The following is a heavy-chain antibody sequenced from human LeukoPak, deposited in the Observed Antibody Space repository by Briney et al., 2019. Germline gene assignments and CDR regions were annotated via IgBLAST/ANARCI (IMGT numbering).Heavy chain of an antibody. CDR3: VRESGYCTSTSCPGPYFDP. CDR1: GYTFTTYY. Sequence: ASVKVSCKASGYTFTTYYVHWVRQAPGQGLEWMGIINPSGGSTTYAQKFRGRLTMTTDTSTSTAYMELRGLRSDDTAVYYCVRESGYCTSTSCPGPYFDPWGQGTLVTVSS. J-gene: IGHJ5*02. V-gene: IGHV1-46*01. CDR2: INPSGGST. D-gene: IGHD2-2*01.